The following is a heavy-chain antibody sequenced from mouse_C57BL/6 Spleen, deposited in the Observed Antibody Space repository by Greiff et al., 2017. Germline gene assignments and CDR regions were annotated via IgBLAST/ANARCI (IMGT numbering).Heavy chain of an antibody. CDR3: ARPQLGHAWFAY. CDR1: GFTFSSYT. CDR2: ISGGGGNT. D-gene: IGHD4-1*02. Sequence: VKLVESGGGLVKPGGSLKLSCAASGFTFSSYTMSWVRQTPEKRLEWVATISGGGGNTYYPDRGMGRFPISRHNAKNTLYLQMSSLRSANTALYYGARPQLGHAWFAYWGQGTLVTVSA. J-gene: IGHJ3*01. V-gene: IGHV5-9*01.